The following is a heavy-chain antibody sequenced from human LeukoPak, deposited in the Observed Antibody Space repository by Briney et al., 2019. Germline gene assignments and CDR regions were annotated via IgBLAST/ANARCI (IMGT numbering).Heavy chain of an antibody. J-gene: IGHJ4*02. CDR3: AKCPRVRITGTMDY. D-gene: IGHD1-7*01. V-gene: IGHV3-23*01. Sequence: PGGSLRLSCAASGFTFSSYWMSWVRQAPGKGLEWISSIFGSSGSTYYEDSVKGRFTISRDNSKNTLYLQMNSLTAEDTAVYYCAKCPRVRITGTMDYWGQGTLVTVSS. CDR1: GFTFSSYW. CDR2: IFGSSGST.